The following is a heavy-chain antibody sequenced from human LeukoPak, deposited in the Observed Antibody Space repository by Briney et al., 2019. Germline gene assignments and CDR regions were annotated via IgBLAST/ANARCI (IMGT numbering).Heavy chain of an antibody. CDR3: ATSGWYLLPGVY. CDR2: IYRSGST. CDR1: GGSISSGSYY. V-gene: IGHV4-61*09. D-gene: IGHD6-19*01. Sequence: SETLSLTCTVSGGSISSGSYYWSWIRQPAGKRLEWIGHIYRSGSTNYNPSLESRVTISVDTSKNQFSLKLSSVTAADTAVYYCATSGWYLLPGVYWGQGTLVTVSS. J-gene: IGHJ4*02.